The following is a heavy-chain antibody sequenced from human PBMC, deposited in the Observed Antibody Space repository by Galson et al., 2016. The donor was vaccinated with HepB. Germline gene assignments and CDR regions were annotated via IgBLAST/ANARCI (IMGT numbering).Heavy chain of an antibody. CDR3: ARYGGIYLHAHPM. D-gene: IGHD1-26*01. J-gene: IGHJ4*02. Sequence: SVKVSCKASGYTFTNYGISWVRQAPGQGLEWMGWINANNGNTNYTQKLRGRVTMTTDTSTSTAYMELRSLGSDDTAMYYCARYGGIYLHAHPMWGQGTLVTVSS. CDR2: INANNGNT. CDR1: GYTFTNYG. V-gene: IGHV1-18*01.